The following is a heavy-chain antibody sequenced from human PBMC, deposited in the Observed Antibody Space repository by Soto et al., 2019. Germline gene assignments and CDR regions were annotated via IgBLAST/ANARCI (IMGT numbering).Heavy chain of an antibody. CDR3: ARTYSSSWFPPCYYYGMDV. CDR1: GFSLSNARMG. Sequence: QVTLKESGPVLVKPTETLTLTCTVSGFSLSNARMGVSWIRQPPGKALEWLAHIFSNDEKSYSTSLKSRLTISKDTSKSQVVLTMTNMDPVDTATYYCARTYSSSWFPPCYYYGMDVWGQGTTVTVSS. D-gene: IGHD6-13*01. V-gene: IGHV2-26*01. J-gene: IGHJ6*02. CDR2: IFSNDEK.